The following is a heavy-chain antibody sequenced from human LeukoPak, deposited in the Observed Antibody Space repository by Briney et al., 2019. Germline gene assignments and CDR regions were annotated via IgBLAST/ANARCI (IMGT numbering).Heavy chain of an antibody. CDR1: GFTFSSYA. V-gene: IGHV3-30*04. J-gene: IGHJ6*03. Sequence: GGSLRLSCAASGFTFSSYAMHWVRQAPGKGLEWVSVISYDGINKYYADSVKGRFTISRDNAQNSLYLQMNSLRAEDTAVYYCARSSGWYHRGPDYYYYYMDVWGKGTTVTVS. D-gene: IGHD6-19*01. CDR3: ARSSGWYHRGPDYYYYYMDV. CDR2: ISYDGINK.